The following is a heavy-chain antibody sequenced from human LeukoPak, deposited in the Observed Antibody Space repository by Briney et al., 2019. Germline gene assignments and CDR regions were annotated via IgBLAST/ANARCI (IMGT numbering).Heavy chain of an antibody. CDR3: ANSDFWSGIEYYYMDV. J-gene: IGHJ6*03. V-gene: IGHV3-23*01. CDR1: GFTFSISE. D-gene: IGHD3-3*01. Sequence: PGGSLRLSCAASGFTFSISEMNWVRQAPGKGLEWVSAISGSGGSTYYADSVKGRFTISRDNSKNTLYLQMNSLRAGDTTVYYCANSDFWSGIEYYYMDVWGKGTTVTVSS. CDR2: ISGSGGST.